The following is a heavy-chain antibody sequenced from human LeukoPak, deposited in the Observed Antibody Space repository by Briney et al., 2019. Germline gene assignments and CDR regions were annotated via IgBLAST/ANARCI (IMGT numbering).Heavy chain of an antibody. CDR3: ARGRGPYGWFDP. D-gene: IGHD3-10*01. Sequence: GGSLRLSCAASGLTISSHWMHWVRQVPGKGLVWVSRINSDGSSTNYADSVKGRLTISRDNAKNTLYLQMNSLRAEGTAVYYCARGRGPYGWFDPWGQGTLVTVSS. CDR1: GLTISSHW. V-gene: IGHV3-74*01. J-gene: IGHJ5*02. CDR2: INSDGSST.